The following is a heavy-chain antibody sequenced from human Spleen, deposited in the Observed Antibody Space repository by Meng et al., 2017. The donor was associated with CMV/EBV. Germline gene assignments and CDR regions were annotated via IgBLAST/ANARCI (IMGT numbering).Heavy chain of an antibody. CDR2: IYYSGST. V-gene: IGHV4-39*01. J-gene: IGHJ4*02. D-gene: IGHD2-2*02. CDR1: DGSISSSSYY. CDR3: ASVVPAAISFFDY. Sequence: SETLSLTCTVSDGSISSSSYYWGWIRQPPGKGLEWIGSIYYSGSTYYNPSLKSRVTISVDTSKNQFSLKLSSVTAADTAVYYCASVVPAAISFFDYWGQGTLVTVSS.